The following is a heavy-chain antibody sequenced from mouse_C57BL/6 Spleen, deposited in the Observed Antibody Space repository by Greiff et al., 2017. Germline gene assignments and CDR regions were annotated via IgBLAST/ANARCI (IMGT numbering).Heavy chain of an antibody. CDR3: ARAPYYYGSSYGFAY. CDR2: IYPSDSET. CDR1: GYTFTSYW. J-gene: IGHJ3*01. Sequence: QVQLQQPGAELVRPGSSVKLSCKASGYTFTSYWMDWVKQRPGQGLEWIGNIYPSDSETHYNHKFKDKATLTVDKSSSTAYMQLSSLTAEHSAVYYCARAPYYYGSSYGFAYWGQGTLVTVSA. D-gene: IGHD1-1*01. V-gene: IGHV1-61*01.